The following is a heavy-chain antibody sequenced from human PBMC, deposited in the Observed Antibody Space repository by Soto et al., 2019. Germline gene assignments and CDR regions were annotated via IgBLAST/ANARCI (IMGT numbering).Heavy chain of an antibody. V-gene: IGHV1-58*01. J-gene: IGHJ5*02. D-gene: IGHD3-3*01. Sequence: GASVKVSCKASGFTFTSSAVQWVRQARGQRLEWIGWIVVGSGNTNYAQKFQERVTITRDMSTSTAYMELSSLRSEDTAVYYCAAAYYDFWSGYFLYNNWFDPWGQGPLVTVSS. CDR3: AAAYYDFWSGYFLYNNWFDP. CDR1: GFTFTSSA. CDR2: IVVGSGNT.